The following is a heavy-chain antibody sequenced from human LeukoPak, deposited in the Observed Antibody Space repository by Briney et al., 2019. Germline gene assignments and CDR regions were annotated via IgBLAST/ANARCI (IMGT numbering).Heavy chain of an antibody. CDR1: RFTFITYD. CDR3: ARDDLLSGYNFDY. D-gene: IGHD3-9*01. Sequence: GGSLRLSCAASRFTFITYDLNWVRQAPGKGLEWVSSISGSGNTMYYADSVKGRFTISRDNAKNSVYLQMTSLRAEDTAVYFCARDDLLSGYNFDYWGQGTLVTVSS. V-gene: IGHV3-48*03. CDR2: ISGSGNTM. J-gene: IGHJ4*02.